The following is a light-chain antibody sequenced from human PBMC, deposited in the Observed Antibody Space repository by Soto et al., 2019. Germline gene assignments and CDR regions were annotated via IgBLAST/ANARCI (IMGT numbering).Light chain of an antibody. V-gene: IGKV3-15*01. CDR2: GAS. Sequence: EIVLTQSPATLSVSLGDSATLSCRASQSVSLSLAWYQMRPGQPPRLLIYGASTRATDIPARFSGSGSGTDCTLTISSLQSEDFAVYFCQQYHIWPSWTFGQGTKVELK. CDR3: QQYHIWPSWT. J-gene: IGKJ1*01. CDR1: QSVSLS.